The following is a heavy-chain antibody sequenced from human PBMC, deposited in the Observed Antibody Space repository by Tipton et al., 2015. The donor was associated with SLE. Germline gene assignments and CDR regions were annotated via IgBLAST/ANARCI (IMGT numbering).Heavy chain of an antibody. V-gene: IGHV3-33*01. CDR3: ARGRGGEFVDY. CDR1: GFTFSDYG. D-gene: IGHD3-16*01. CDR2: IWYDGSNK. Sequence: SLRLSCAASGFTFSDYGMHWVRQAPGKGLEWVAVIWYDGSNKFYADSVKGRFTISRDNSKNTVSLQMNSLRVEDTAVYFCARGRGGEFVDYWGQGTLVTVSS. J-gene: IGHJ4*02.